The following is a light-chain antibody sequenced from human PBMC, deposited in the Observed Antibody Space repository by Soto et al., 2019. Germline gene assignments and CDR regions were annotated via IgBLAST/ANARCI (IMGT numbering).Light chain of an antibody. J-gene: IGKJ1*01. CDR1: QGISSW. V-gene: IGKV1-9*01. Sequence: DIQTSKSPAFLSASVQDRVTITSRSSQGISSWLAWYQQKPGKAPKLLIYDASTLQSGVPSRFSGSGSGTEFTLTISSLQPEDFATYYCQQYNSYPWTFGQGTKVDIK. CDR3: QQYNSYPWT. CDR2: DAS.